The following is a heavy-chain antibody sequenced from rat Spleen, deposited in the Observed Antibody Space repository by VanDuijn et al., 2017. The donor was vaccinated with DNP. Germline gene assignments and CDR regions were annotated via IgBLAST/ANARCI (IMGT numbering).Heavy chain of an antibody. Sequence: EVQLVESGGGLVQPGRSMKLSCAASGFTFSNYGMAWVRQAPKKGLEWVAYISYDGGSTYYRDPVKGRFTISRDNAKSTLYLQMDSLRSEDTATYYCTTDPLGIYWGQGVMVTVSS. J-gene: IGHJ2*01. CDR2: ISYDGGST. V-gene: IGHV5-20*01. CDR1: GFTFSNYG. CDR3: TTDPLGIY.